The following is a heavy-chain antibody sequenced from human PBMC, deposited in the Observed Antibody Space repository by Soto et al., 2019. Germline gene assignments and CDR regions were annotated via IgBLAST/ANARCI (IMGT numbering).Heavy chain of an antibody. J-gene: IGHJ4*02. CDR1: GYTFTSYA. Sequence: ASVKVSCKASGYTFTSYAMHWVRQAPGQRLEWMGWINAGNGNTKYSQKFQGRVTISVDTSKNQFSLKLSSVTAADTAVYYCARLISGYYVFDYWGQGTLVTVSS. CDR3: ARLISGYYVFDY. V-gene: IGHV1-3*01. CDR2: INAGNGNT. D-gene: IGHD3-22*01.